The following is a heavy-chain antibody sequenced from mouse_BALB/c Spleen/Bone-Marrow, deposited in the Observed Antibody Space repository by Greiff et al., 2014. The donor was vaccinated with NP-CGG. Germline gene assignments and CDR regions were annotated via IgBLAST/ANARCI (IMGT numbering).Heavy chain of an antibody. Sequence: QVQLQQSGPELVKPGASVKISCKASGYAFSSSWMNWVKQRPGQGLEWIGRIYPGDGDTNYNGKFKGKATLTADKSSSTAYMQLSSLTSVDSAVYFCARSDGCRTFDYWGQGTSVTVSS. CDR1: GYAFSSSW. J-gene: IGHJ4*01. CDR3: ARSDGCRTFDY. CDR2: IYPGDGDT. D-gene: IGHD2-3*01. V-gene: IGHV1-82*01.